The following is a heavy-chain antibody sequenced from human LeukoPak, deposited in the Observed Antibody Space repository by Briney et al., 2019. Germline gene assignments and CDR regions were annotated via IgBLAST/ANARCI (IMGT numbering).Heavy chain of an antibody. Sequence: PGRSLRLSCAASGFTFSSYAMHWVRQAPGKGLEWVAVISYDGSNKYYADSVKGRFSISGDNSKNTLYLQMNSLRAEDTAVYYCARGPLGPYYYYMDVWGEGTTVTVSS. CDR2: ISYDGSNK. CDR1: GFTFSSYA. D-gene: IGHD7-27*01. J-gene: IGHJ6*03. V-gene: IGHV3-30*04. CDR3: ARGPLGPYYYYMDV.